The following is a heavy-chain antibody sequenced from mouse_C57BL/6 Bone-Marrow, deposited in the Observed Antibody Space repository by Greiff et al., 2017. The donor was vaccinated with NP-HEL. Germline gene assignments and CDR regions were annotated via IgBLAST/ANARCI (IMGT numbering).Heavy chain of an antibody. Sequence: VMLVESGAELARPGASVKLSCKASGYTFTSYGISWVKQRTGQGLEWIGEIYPRSGNTYYNEKFKGKATLTADKSSSTAYMELRSLTSEDSAVYFCAGVVATRYFDVWGTGTTVTVSS. D-gene: IGHD1-1*01. CDR1: GYTFTSYG. J-gene: IGHJ1*03. CDR3: AGVVATRYFDV. CDR2: IYPRSGNT. V-gene: IGHV1-81*01.